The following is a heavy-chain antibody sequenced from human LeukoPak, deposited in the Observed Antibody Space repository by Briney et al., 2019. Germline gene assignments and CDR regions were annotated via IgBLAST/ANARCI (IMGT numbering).Heavy chain of an antibody. CDR1: GFTFSSYS. V-gene: IGHV3-21*01. D-gene: IGHD3-3*01. CDR3: ARDSANQYYDFWSGYYPSGFDY. Sequence: GGSLRLSCAASGFTFSSYSMNWVRQAPGKGLEWVSSISSSSSYIYYADSVKGRFTISRDNAKNSLYLQMNSLRAEDTAVYYCARDSANQYYDFWSGYYPSGFDYWGQGTLVTVSS. J-gene: IGHJ4*02. CDR2: ISSSSSYI.